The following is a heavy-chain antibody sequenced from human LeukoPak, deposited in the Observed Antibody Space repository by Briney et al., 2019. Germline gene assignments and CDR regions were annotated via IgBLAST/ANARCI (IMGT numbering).Heavy chain of an antibody. CDR3: ARGIQLTVTTNDY. Sequence: ASVKVSCKGSGYTFSSYGITWVRQAPGQGLEWMGWINTNTGNPTYAQGFTGRFVFSLDTSVSTAYLQISSLKAEDTAVCYCARGIQLTVTTNDYWGQGTLVTVSS. J-gene: IGHJ4*02. D-gene: IGHD4-17*01. V-gene: IGHV7-4-1*02. CDR2: INTNTGNP. CDR1: GYTFSSYG.